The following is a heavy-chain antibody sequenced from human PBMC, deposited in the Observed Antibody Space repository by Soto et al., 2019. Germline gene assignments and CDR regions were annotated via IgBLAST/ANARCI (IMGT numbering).Heavy chain of an antibody. V-gene: IGHV1-3*04. Sequence: QVQVVQSGAEVKKPGASVKVSCKASGYTFSSCAIHWVCQAPGQRLEWMGWINTDNGNTKYSQKFQGRLSITRDTSATTAYMELSSLRSEDTAVYYCARDRAVDWYFDLWGRGTLVTVSS. D-gene: IGHD6-19*01. J-gene: IGHJ2*01. CDR3: ARDRAVDWYFDL. CDR1: GYTFSSCA. CDR2: INTDNGNT.